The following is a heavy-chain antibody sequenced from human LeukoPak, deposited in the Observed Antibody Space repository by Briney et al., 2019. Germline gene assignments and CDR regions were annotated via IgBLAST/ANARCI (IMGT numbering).Heavy chain of an antibody. CDR2: ISGSGGST. V-gene: IGHV3-23*01. CDR3: ATGIIYGELTD. D-gene: IGHD1-26*01. J-gene: IGHJ4*02. Sequence: GGSLRLSCAASGFTFSSYAVSWVRQAPGKGLEWVSAISGSGGSTYYADSVKGRFTISRDNSENTLYLQMNSLRAEDTAVYYCATGIIYGELTDWGQGTLVTVSS. CDR1: GFTFSSYA.